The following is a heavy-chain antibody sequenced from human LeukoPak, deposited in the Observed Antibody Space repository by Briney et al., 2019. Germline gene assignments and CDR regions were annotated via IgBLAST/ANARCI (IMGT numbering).Heavy chain of an antibody. D-gene: IGHD6-25*01. CDR3: ARASYSSGNAFDI. V-gene: IGHV3-20*04. CDR2: INWNGGST. J-gene: IGHJ3*02. CDR1: GFTFDDYT. Sequence: GGSLRLSCAASGFTFDDYTMHRVRQAPGKGLEWVSGINWNGGSTGYADSVKGRFTISRDNAKNSLYLQMNSLRAEDTALYYCARASYSSGNAFDIWGQGTMVTVSS.